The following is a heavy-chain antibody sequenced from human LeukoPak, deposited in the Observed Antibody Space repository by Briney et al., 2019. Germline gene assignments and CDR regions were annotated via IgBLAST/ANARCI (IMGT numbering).Heavy chain of an antibody. CDR1: GFSFSSCW. CDR2: IKSDVRST. J-gene: IGHJ4*02. V-gene: IGHV3-74*01. Sequence: GGSLRLSCAASGFSFSSCWMHWVRQVPGKGLVWVARIKSDVRSTDYADSVKGRFTISRDDANNILYLQMNSLRAEDTAVYYCTAIRPDYWGQGTVVTVSS. D-gene: IGHD2-21*02. CDR3: TAIRPDY.